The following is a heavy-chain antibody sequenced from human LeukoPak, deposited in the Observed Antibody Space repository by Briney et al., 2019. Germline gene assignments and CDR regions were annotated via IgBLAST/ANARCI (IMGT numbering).Heavy chain of an antibody. Sequence: SETLSLTCAVYGGSFSGYYWSWIRQPPGKGLEWIGEINHSGSTNYNPSLKSRVTISVDTSKNQFSLKLSSVTAADTAMYYCARSDSGSYYSYYYGMDVWGQGTTVTVSS. CDR2: INHSGST. D-gene: IGHD3-10*01. CDR3: ARSDSGSYYSYYYGMDV. J-gene: IGHJ6*02. V-gene: IGHV4-34*01. CDR1: GGSFSGYY.